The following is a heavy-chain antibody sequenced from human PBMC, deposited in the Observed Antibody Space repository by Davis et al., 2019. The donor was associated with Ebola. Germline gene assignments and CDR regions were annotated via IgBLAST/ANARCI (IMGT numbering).Heavy chain of an antibody. Sequence: ASVKVSCKASGYTFTSYAMHWVRQAPGQRLEWMGWINAGNGNTKYSQKFQGRVTITADKSTSTAYMELSSLRSEDTAVYYCARDGQQLAQGDYVPFDYWGQGTLVTVSS. D-gene: IGHD6-13*01. CDR1: GYTFTSYA. J-gene: IGHJ4*02. CDR2: INAGNGNT. V-gene: IGHV1-3*01. CDR3: ARDGQQLAQGDYVPFDY.